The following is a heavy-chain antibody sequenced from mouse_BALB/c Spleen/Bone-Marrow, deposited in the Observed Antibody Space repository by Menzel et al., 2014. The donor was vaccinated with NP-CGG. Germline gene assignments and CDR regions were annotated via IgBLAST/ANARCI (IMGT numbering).Heavy chain of an antibody. V-gene: IGHV7-3*02. J-gene: IGHJ2*01. CDR1: GFTFTDYY. CDR3: ARDKGRVFFDY. CDR2: IRNKANGYTK. Sequence: EVHLVESGGGLVQPGGSLRLSCATSGFTFTDYYMNWVHQPPGKALEWLGFIRNKANGYTKEYSASVKGRFTISRDNSQNILYLQMNTLRAEDSATYYCARDKGRVFFDYWGQGTTLTVSS.